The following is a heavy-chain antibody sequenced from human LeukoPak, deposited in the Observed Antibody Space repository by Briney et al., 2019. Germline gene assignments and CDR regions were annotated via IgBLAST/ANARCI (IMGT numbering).Heavy chain of an antibody. CDR2: ISYDGSNK. V-gene: IGHV3-30-3*01. CDR1: GFTFSSYA. D-gene: IGHD6-13*01. CDR3: AKDAAGPEY. J-gene: IGHJ4*02. Sequence: GSLRLSCAASGFTFSSYAMHWVRQAPGQGLEWVAVISYDGSNKFYADSVKGRFTLSRDNSKNTLFLQMNSLRVEDTAIYYCAKDAAGPEYWGQGTRVTVSS.